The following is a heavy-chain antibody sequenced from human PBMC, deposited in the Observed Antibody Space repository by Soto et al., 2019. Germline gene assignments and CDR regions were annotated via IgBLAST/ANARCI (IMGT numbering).Heavy chain of an antibody. Sequence: SETLSLTCTVSGGSISSSSYYWGWIHQPPGKGLEWIGSIYYSGSTYYNPSLKSRVTISVDTSKNQFSLKLSSVTAADTAVYYCARHRGNILLGAATGGWFDPWGQGTLVTVSS. CDR2: IYYSGST. CDR3: ARHRGNILLGAATGGWFDP. J-gene: IGHJ5*02. D-gene: IGHD3-10*01. V-gene: IGHV4-39*01. CDR1: GGSISSSSYY.